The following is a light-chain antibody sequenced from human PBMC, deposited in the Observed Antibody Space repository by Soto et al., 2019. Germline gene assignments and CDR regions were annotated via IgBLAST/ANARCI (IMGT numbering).Light chain of an antibody. J-gene: IGKJ4*01. CDR3: QQYGTSLT. V-gene: IGKV3-20*01. CDR2: AAS. Sequence: IVLTQSPGALSLSPGEGTTLSCRASQSIKNNFLAWYHQRPGQAPRLLIHAASIRASGISDRFSGTASGTDFTLTISRLETDDFGVYYCQQYGTSLTFGGGTRVE. CDR1: QSIKNNF.